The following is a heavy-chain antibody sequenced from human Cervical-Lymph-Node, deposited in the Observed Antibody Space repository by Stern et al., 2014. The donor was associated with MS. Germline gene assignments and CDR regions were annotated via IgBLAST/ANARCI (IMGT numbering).Heavy chain of an antibody. CDR3: ATDHRIVGPTDAFDI. CDR1: GYTLTELS. CDR2: FDPEDGET. Sequence: VQLLESGAEVKKPGASVKVSCKVSGYTLTELSMHWVRQAPGKGLEWMGCFDPEDGETIYAQKFQCRVTMTEDTSTDTAYMELSSLRSEDTALYYCATDHRIVGPTDAFDIWGQGTMVTVSS. J-gene: IGHJ3*02. V-gene: IGHV1-24*01. D-gene: IGHD1-26*01.